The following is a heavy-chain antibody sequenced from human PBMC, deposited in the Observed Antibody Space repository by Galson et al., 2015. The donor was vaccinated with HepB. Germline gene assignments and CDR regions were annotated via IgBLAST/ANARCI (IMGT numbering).Heavy chain of an antibody. CDR1: AYTFTGYY. D-gene: IGHD5-12*01. CDR3: ARDQSRVGTVATLRRFYYYGMNV. V-gene: IGHV1-2*02. CDR2: INPNSGGA. J-gene: IGHJ6*02. Sequence: SVKVSCKASAYTFTGYYIHWVRQAPGQGLEWMGWINPNSGGANYAQKFQGRVTMTRDTSISTAYMELSSLGSDDTAVYFCARDQSRVGTVATLRRFYYYGMNVWGQGTTVTVSS.